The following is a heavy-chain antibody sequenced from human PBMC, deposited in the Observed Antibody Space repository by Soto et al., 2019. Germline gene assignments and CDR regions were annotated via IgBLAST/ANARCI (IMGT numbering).Heavy chain of an antibody. CDR2: ISYDGSNK. Sequence: GGSLRLSCAASGFTFSSYAMHWARQAPGKGLEWVAVISYDGSNKYYADSVKGRFTISRDNSKNTLYLQMNSLRAEDTAVYYCAREGPFKGDGYNFGFDYWGQGTLVTVSS. V-gene: IGHV3-30-3*01. J-gene: IGHJ4*02. D-gene: IGHD5-12*01. CDR1: GFTFSSYA. CDR3: AREGPFKGDGYNFGFDY.